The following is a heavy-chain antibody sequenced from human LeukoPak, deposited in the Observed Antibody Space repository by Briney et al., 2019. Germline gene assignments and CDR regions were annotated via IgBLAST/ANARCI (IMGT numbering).Heavy chain of an antibody. D-gene: IGHD3-10*01. CDR3: ARDGVLLWFGELLFPLDY. CDR2: ISSSSSYI. Sequence: GGSLRLSCAASGFTFSSYSMNWVRQAPGKGLEWVSSISSSSSYIYYADSVKGRFTISRDNAKNSLYLQMNSLRAEDTAVYYCARDGVLLWFGELLFPLDYWGQGTLVTVSS. J-gene: IGHJ4*02. V-gene: IGHV3-21*01. CDR1: GFTFSSYS.